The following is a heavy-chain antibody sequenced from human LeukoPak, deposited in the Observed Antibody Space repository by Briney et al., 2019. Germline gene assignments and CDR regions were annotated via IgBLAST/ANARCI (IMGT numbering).Heavy chain of an antibody. CDR1: GYTFTTYD. V-gene: IGHV1-8*01. CDR2: MNPNSGNT. Sequence: ASVKVSCKASGYTFTTYDINWVRQATGQGLEWMGWMNPNSGNTGFAQKFQGRVTMTRNTSISTAYMELTGLRSGDTAMYYCARGGVRCSGGSCYYFDYWGQGTLVTVSS. D-gene: IGHD2-15*01. J-gene: IGHJ4*02. CDR3: ARGGVRCSGGSCYYFDY.